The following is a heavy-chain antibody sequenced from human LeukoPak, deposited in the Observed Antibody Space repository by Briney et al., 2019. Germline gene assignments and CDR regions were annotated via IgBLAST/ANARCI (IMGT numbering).Heavy chain of an antibody. V-gene: IGHV3-30*18. CDR2: ISYDGSNK. CDR1: GFTFSSYG. D-gene: IGHD2-21*01. Sequence: GGSLRLSCAASGFTFSSYGMHWVRQAPGKGLEWVAVISYDGSNKYYADSVKGRFTVSRDNSKNTVYLQMDSLRAEDTAVYYCAKGLARWGCFDYWGQGILVTVSS. CDR3: AKGLARWGCFDY. J-gene: IGHJ4*02.